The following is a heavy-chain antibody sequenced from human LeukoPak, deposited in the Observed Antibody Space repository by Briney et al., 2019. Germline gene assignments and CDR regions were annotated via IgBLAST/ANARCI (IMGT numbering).Heavy chain of an antibody. D-gene: IGHD6-25*01. J-gene: IGHJ4*02. CDR3: ARAVGGYYFDY. Sequence: GGPLRLSCAASGFTVSSNYMTWVRQAPGKGLEWVSIIYSVGTTYYRDSVKGRFTISRDNSKNTLYLQMYSLRAEDTAVYYCARAVGGYYFDYWGQGTLVTVSS. V-gene: IGHV3-53*01. CDR2: IYSVGTT. CDR1: GFTVSSNY.